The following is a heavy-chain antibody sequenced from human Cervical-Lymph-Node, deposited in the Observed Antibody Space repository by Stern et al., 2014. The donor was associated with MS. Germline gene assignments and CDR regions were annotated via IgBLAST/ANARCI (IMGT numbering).Heavy chain of an antibody. CDR3: ARVSSRWSGLNDF. Sequence: EMQLVESGGGVVRPGGSLRLTCAASGFTFEDYGMSWVRQAPGKGPEWVSGIKWSGETTGFAGSVKARFILSRDNAKKSLYLQMNNLTAEDTALYHCARVSSRWSGLNDFWGQGILVIVSS. D-gene: IGHD6-13*01. CDR1: GFTFEDYG. V-gene: IGHV3-20*01. CDR2: IKWSGETT. J-gene: IGHJ4*02.